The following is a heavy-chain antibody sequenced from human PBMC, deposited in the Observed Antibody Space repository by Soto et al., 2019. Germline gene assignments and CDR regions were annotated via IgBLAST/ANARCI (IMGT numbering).Heavy chain of an antibody. D-gene: IGHD6-6*01. CDR2: ISGSGGST. Sequence: GGSLILSCAASGFTFSSYAMSWVRQAPGKGLEWVSAISGSGGSTYYADSVKGRFTISRDNSKNTLYLQMNSLRAEDTAVYYCAKFPYSSSSPSVGLWGQGTLVTVSS. CDR1: GFTFSSYA. CDR3: AKFPYSSSSPSVGL. J-gene: IGHJ4*02. V-gene: IGHV3-23*01.